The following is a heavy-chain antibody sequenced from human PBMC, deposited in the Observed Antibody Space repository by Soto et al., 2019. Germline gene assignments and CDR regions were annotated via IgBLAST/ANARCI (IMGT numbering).Heavy chain of an antibody. CDR1: GGSFSGYI. CDR2: INHSGST. J-gene: IGHJ4*02. CDR3: ARGLITGSSYSGGWYYFDY. D-gene: IGHD1-26*01. V-gene: IGHV4-34*01. Sequence: QVQLQQWGAGLLKPSETLSLTCAVHGGSFSGYIWTWIRQPPGKGLQWIGQINHSGSTYYNPSLXSRVIISVHTSXAXFXXELSSVTAADTAVYYCARGLITGSSYSGGWYYFDYWGQGTLVTVSS.